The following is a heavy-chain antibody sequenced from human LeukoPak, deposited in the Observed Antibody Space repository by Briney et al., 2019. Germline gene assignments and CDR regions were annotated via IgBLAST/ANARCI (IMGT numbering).Heavy chain of an antibody. Sequence: GGSLRLSCAASGLTFSSYEMNWVRQAPGKGLEWVSYISSSGSTIYYADSVKGRFTISRDNAKNSLYLQMNSLRAEDTAVYYCARAQNYYGSGGYFDYWGQGTLVTVSS. CDR3: ARAQNYYGSGGYFDY. CDR1: GLTFSSYE. J-gene: IGHJ4*02. V-gene: IGHV3-48*03. CDR2: ISSSGSTI. D-gene: IGHD3-10*01.